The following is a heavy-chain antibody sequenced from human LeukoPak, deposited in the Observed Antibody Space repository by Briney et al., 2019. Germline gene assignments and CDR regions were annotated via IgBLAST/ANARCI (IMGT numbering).Heavy chain of an antibody. Sequence: GGSLRLSCAASGFTFDDYAMHWVRQAPGKGLEWVSGISWNSGSIGYADSVNGRFTISRDNAKNSLYLQMNSLRAEDTAVYYCAELGITMIGGVWGKGSTVTISS. CDR2: ISWNSGSI. V-gene: IGHV3-9*01. D-gene: IGHD3-10*02. CDR1: GFTFDDYA. CDR3: AELGITMIGGV. J-gene: IGHJ6*04.